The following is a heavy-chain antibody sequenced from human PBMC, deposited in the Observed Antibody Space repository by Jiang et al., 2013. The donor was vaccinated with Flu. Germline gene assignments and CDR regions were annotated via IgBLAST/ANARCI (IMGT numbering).Heavy chain of an antibody. V-gene: IGHV4-39*01. CDR3: ARHDRIRGYNGYRIEFDP. CDR1: GDSISSSSYY. J-gene: IGHJ5*02. Sequence: TLSLTCTVSGDSISSSSYYWGWIRQPPEKGLEWIGSIYYSGSTYYNPSLKSRVTISVDTSKNQFSLKLSSVTAADTAVYYCARHDRIRGYNGYRIEFDPWGQGTLVTVSS. D-gene: IGHD5-12*01. CDR2: IYYSGST.